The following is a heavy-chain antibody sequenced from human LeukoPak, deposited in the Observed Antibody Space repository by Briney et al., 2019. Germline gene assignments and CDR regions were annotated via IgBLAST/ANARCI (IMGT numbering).Heavy chain of an antibody. CDR3: AKSPYYYDSSGGGAAFDI. CDR1: GFTFDDYG. Sequence: GGSLRLSCAASGFTFDDYGMSWVRQAPGKGLEWVSGINWNGGSTGYADSVKGRFTISRDNAKNSLYLQMNSLRAEDTALYYCAKSPYYYDSSGGGAAFDIWGQGTMVTVSS. D-gene: IGHD3-22*01. J-gene: IGHJ3*02. V-gene: IGHV3-20*04. CDR2: INWNGGST.